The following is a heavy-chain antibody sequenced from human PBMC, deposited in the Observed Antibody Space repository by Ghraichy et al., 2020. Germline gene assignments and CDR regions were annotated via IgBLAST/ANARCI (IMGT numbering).Heavy chain of an antibody. D-gene: IGHD4-11*01. CDR2: INPDSGDT. J-gene: IGHJ1*01. V-gene: IGHV1-2*02. CDR3: ARTQTSGRHEYFQY. Sequence: ASVKVSCKTSGYTFIDFYIFWVRQAPGQGPEWMGWINPDSGDTNYVQRFQGRVTMTRDTSIATAYVELTRLTSDDTAVYYCARTQTSGRHEYFQYWGQGTLVTVSS. CDR1: GYTFIDFY.